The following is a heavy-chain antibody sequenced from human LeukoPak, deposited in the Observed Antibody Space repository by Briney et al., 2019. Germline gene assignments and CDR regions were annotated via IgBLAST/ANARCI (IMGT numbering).Heavy chain of an antibody. CDR1: GSTFSDYY. V-gene: IGHV3-53*01. Sequence: GGSLRLSCAVSGSTFSDYYMSWIRQAPGKGLEWVSVIYSGGSTYYADSVKGRFTISRDNSKNTLYLQMNSLRAEDTAVYYCARVSWIYVYWGQGTLVTVSS. J-gene: IGHJ4*02. CDR3: ARVSWIYVY. D-gene: IGHD5-12*01. CDR2: IYSGGST.